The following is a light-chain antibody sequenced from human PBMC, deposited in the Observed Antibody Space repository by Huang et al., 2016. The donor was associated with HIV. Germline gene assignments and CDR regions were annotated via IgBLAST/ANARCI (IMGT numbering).Light chain of an antibody. Sequence: EIVLTQSPGTLSLSPGERTTISCRASQSVNNGYLAGYQQKPGQAPRLLIYGASSRSTGIPGMFRGSGSGTDFPLTISRLQPEDFAVYFCQQYGSSPGTFGQGAKVEMK. CDR1: QSVNNGY. CDR2: GAS. J-gene: IGKJ1*01. CDR3: QQYGSSPGT. V-gene: IGKV3-20*01.